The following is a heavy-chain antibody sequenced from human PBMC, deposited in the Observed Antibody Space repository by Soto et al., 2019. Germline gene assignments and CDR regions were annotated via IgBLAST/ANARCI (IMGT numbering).Heavy chain of an antibody. V-gene: IGHV3-30*03. CDR1: GLTFRDSG. CDR3: ASGKNRVRYSYRMDV. D-gene: IGHD2-21*01. CDR2: ISFDGSER. J-gene: IGHJ6*02. Sequence: QVQLVESGGGVVQPGTSLRLSCVVSGLTFRDSGMHWVRQAPGKGLEWVAVISFDGSERHYRDSVKGRFSISRDNSRNTLYLQMNSLRGDDSAVYYCASGKNRVRYSYRMDVWGQGSTGTVSS.